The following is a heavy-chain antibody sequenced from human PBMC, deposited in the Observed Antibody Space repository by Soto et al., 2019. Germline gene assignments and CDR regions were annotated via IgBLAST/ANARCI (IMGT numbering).Heavy chain of an antibody. Sequence: ASVKVSCKVSGYTLTELSMHWVRQAPGKGLEWMGGFDPEDGETIYAQKFQGRVTMTEDTSTDTAYMELSSLRSEDTAVYYCTVPDCSGRRCYPPYSAFDIWGQGKMVTVSS. CDR1: GYTLTELS. CDR2: FDPEDGET. CDR3: TVPDCSGRRCYPPYSAFDI. D-gene: IGHD2-15*01. V-gene: IGHV1-24*01. J-gene: IGHJ3*02.